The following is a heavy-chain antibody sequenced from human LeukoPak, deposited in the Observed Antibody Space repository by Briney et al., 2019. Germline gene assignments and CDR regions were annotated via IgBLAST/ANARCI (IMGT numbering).Heavy chain of an antibody. J-gene: IGHJ4*02. CDR1: GFTFSSYW. CDR3: AIRSGDYGSGRRRRYYFDY. CDR2: IKQDGSEK. Sequence: PGGSLRLSCAASGFTFSSYWMSWVRQAPGKGLEWVANIKQDGSEKYYVDSVKGRFTISRDNAKNSLYLQMNSLRAEDTAVYYCAIRSGDYGSGRRRRYYFDYWGQGTLVTVSS. V-gene: IGHV3-7*01. D-gene: IGHD3-10*01.